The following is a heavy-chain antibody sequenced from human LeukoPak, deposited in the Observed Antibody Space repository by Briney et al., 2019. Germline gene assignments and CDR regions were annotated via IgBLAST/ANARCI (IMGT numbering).Heavy chain of an antibody. V-gene: IGHV4-31*03. CDR1: GGSISSGGYY. CDR3: ARAIGVWGTPPQHYYGMDV. Sequence: SQTLSLTCTVSGGSISSGGYYWSWIRQHPGKGLEWIGYIYYSGSTYYNPSLKSRVTISVDTSKNQFSLKLSSVTAADTAVYYCARAIGVWGTPPQHYYGMDVWGQGTTVTVSS. D-gene: IGHD3-16*01. J-gene: IGHJ6*02. CDR2: IYYSGST.